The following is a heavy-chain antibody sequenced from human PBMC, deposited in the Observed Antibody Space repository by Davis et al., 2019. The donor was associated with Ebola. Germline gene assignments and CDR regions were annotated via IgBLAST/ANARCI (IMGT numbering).Heavy chain of an antibody. CDR3: ALGIGQWLDNWFDP. J-gene: IGHJ5*02. CDR1: GGSISSYY. D-gene: IGHD6-19*01. CDR2: IYYSGST. Sequence: MPSETLSLTCTVSGGSISSYYWSWIRQPPGKGLEWIGYIYYSGSTNYNPSLKSRVTISVDTSKNQFSLQLNSVTPEDTAVYYCALGIGQWLDNWFDPWGQGTLVTVSS. V-gene: IGHV4-59*12.